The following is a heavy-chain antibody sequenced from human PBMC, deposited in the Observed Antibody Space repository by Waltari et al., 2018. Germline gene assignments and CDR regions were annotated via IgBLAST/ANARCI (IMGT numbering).Heavy chain of an antibody. CDR3: ARGEGGANEY. J-gene: IGHJ4*01. Sequence: EVQLVESGGGLVQPGGSLSLLCAASGFTFRNYEMNWVRPAPGKGLEWVSYISSGASTIFYADSVKGRFTISRDNAKNSVYLEMNSLRADDTAIYYCARGEGGANEYWGQGTLVTVSS. CDR1: GFTFRNYE. D-gene: IGHD1-26*01. V-gene: IGHV3-48*03. CDR2: ISSGASTI.